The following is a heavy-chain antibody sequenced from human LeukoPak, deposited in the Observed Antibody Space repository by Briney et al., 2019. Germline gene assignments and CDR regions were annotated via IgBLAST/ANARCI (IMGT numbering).Heavy chain of an antibody. D-gene: IGHD3-16*02. J-gene: IGHJ4*02. Sequence: GGSLRLSCAASGFTFSSYAMHWVRQAPGKGLEYVSAISSNGGSTYYANSVKGRFTISRDNSKNTLYLQMGSLRAEDMAVYYCAREHYVWGSYRYISLAFDYWGQGTLVTVSS. V-gene: IGHV3-64*01. CDR1: GFTFSSYA. CDR2: ISSNGGST. CDR3: AREHYVWGSYRYISLAFDY.